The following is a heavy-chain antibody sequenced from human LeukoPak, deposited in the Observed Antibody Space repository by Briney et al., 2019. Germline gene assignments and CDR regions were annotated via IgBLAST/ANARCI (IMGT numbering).Heavy chain of an antibody. J-gene: IGHJ6*03. CDR1: GGTLSSYA. D-gene: IGHD3-22*01. V-gene: IGHV1-69*05. Sequence: GASVKVSCKASGGTLSSYAISWVRQAPGQGLEWMGGIIPIFGTANYAQKFQGRVTITTDESTSTAYMELSSLRSEDTAVYYCARGYDSSGYYYPDNYYYYYMDVWGKGTTVTVSS. CDR2: IIPIFGTA. CDR3: ARGYDSSGYYYPDNYYYYYMDV.